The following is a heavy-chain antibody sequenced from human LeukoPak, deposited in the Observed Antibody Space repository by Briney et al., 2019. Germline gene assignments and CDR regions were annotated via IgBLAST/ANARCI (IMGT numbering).Heavy chain of an antibody. V-gene: IGHV3-30-3*01. Sequence: GRSLRLSCAASGFTFSSYAMHWVRQAPCKGLEWVAVISYDGSNKYYADSAKGRFTISRDNSKNTLYLQMNSLRAEDTAVYYCARDRSSLYSSSWYVNWFDPWGQGTLVTVSS. D-gene: IGHD6-13*01. J-gene: IGHJ5*02. CDR1: GFTFSSYA. CDR3: ARDRSSLYSSSWYVNWFDP. CDR2: ISYDGSNK.